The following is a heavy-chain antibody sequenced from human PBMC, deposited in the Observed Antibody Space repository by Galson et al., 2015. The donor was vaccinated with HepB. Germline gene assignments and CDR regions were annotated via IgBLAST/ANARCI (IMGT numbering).Heavy chain of an antibody. J-gene: IGHJ4*02. V-gene: IGHV3-30*18. D-gene: IGHD6-19*01. Sequence: SLRLSCAASGFNFSSYGMHWVRQAPGKGLEWVAIISYDGSNKYYADSVKGRFTISRDNSKNTLFLQMNSLRPEDTAVYYCAKNVLSVTGNLYYFDYWGQGTLVTVSS. CDR2: ISYDGSNK. CDR1: GFNFSSYG. CDR3: AKNVLSVTGNLYYFDY.